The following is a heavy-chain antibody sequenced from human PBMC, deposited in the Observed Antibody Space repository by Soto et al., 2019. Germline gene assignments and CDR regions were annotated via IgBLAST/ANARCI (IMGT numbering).Heavy chain of an antibody. D-gene: IGHD2-2*01. Sequence: SDTLSLTCTVSGGSLSSGDYYWSWIRQPPGKGLEWIGYIYYSGSTYYSPSLKSRVTISVDTSKNQFSLKLSSVTAADTAVYYCARVRRCISTSYGNTWGQGTLVTVSS. CDR3: ARVRRCISTSYGNT. CDR2: IYYSGST. J-gene: IGHJ5*02. CDR1: GGSLSSGDYY. V-gene: IGHV4-30-4*02.